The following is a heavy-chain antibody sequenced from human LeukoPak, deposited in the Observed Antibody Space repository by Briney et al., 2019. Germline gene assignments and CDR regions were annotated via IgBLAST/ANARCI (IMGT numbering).Heavy chain of an antibody. J-gene: IGHJ4*02. V-gene: IGHV3-30*03. Sequence: SGGSLRLSCAASGFTFSSYGMHWVRQAPGKGLEWVAVISYDGSNKYYADSVKGRFTISRDNSKNTLYLQMNSLRAEDTAVYYCARVPDHYWGQGTLVTVSS. CDR2: ISYDGSNK. CDR3: ARVPDHY. CDR1: GFTFSSYG.